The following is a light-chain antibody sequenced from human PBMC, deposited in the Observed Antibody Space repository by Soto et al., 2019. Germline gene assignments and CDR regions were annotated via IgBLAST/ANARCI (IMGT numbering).Light chain of an antibody. Sequence: EIVLTQSPGTLSLSPGGRATLSCRASQSVSSSYLAWYQQKPGQAPRLLIYGASSRATGIPDRFSGSGSGKDFTFTISRLEPEDFAVYYCQQYGSFRWTFGQGTKV. CDR1: QSVSSSY. V-gene: IGKV3-20*01. J-gene: IGKJ1*01. CDR2: GAS. CDR3: QQYGSFRWT.